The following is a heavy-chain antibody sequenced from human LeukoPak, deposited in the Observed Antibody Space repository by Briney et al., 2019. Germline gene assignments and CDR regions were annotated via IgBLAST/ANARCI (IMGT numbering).Heavy chain of an antibody. D-gene: IGHD2-15*01. CDR1: GYTFTSYY. J-gene: IGHJ4*02. Sequence: ASVKVSCKASGYTFTSYYMHWVRQAPGQGLEWMGIINPSGGSTSYAQKFQGRVTMTRDTSTSTVCMELSSLRSEDTAVYYCAGDSVVVVAATESDFDYWGQGTLVTVSS. CDR2: INPSGGST. V-gene: IGHV1-46*01. CDR3: AGDSVVVVAATESDFDY.